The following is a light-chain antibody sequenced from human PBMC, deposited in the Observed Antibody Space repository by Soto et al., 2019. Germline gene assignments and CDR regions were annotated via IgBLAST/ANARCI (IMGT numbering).Light chain of an antibody. CDR3: QTWGTGIQV. CDR2: LNSDGSH. Sequence: QSVLTQSPSASASLGASVKLTCTLSSGHSSNAIAWHQQQPEKGPRYLMKLNSDGSHSKGDGIPDRFSGSSSGAERYLTISSLQSEDEADYYCQTWGTGIQVFGGGTQLTVL. J-gene: IGLJ2*01. V-gene: IGLV4-69*01. CDR1: SGHSSNA.